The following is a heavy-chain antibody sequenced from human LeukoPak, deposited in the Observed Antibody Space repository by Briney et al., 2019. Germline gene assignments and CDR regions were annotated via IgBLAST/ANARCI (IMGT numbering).Heavy chain of an antibody. CDR3: ARERVDIVATGQFGYYYGMDV. J-gene: IGHJ6*02. Sequence: PGGSLRLSCAASGFTFSDYYMSWIRQAPGKGLEWVSYISSSGSTIYYADPVKGRFTISRDNAKNSLYLQMNSLRAEDTAVYYCARERVDIVATGQFGYYYGMDVWGQGTTVTVSS. V-gene: IGHV3-11*01. CDR2: ISSSGSTI. D-gene: IGHD5-12*01. CDR1: GFTFSDYY.